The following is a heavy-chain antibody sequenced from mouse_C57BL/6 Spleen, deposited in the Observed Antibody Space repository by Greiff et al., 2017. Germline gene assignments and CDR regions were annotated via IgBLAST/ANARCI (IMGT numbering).Heavy chain of an antibody. D-gene: IGHD1-1*01. J-gene: IGHJ4*01. CDR2: IWSGGST. V-gene: IGHV2-2*01. Sequence: VQGVESGPGLVQPSQSLSITCTASGFSLTSYRVHWVRQSPGKGLEWLGVIWSGGSTDYNAAFISRLGTSKDNSKCRVFFKMNSLQADDTAIYCCARSSPPAYAMDYWGQGTSVTVAS. CDR1: GFSLTSYR. CDR3: ARSSPPAYAMDY.